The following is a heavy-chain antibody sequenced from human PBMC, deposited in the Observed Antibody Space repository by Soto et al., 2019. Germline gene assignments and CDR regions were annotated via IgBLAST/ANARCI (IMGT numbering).Heavy chain of an antibody. V-gene: IGHV3-48*03. CDR2: ITSSGGAV. Sequence: AQLVESGGGLVQPGGSLRLSCAASGFSFSNYEMNWVRQAPGKGLEWISYITSSGGAVFYADSVKGRFTISRDNAKDSLFLQMNSLRVEDTAVYYCARGDCSSTCYIGYWGQGARVTVSS. J-gene: IGHJ4*02. CDR1: GFSFSNYE. CDR3: ARGDCSSTCYIGY. D-gene: IGHD2-2*02.